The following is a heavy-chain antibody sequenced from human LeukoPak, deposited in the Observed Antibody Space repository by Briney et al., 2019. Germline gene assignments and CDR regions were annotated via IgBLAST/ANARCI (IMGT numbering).Heavy chain of an antibody. CDR3: ARLDEYSSSSRYYGMDV. Sequence: ASVKVSCKASGYTFTSYYMHWVRQAPGQGLEWMGGIIPIFGTANYAQKFQGRVTITADESTSTAYMELSSLRSEDTAVYYCARLDEYSSSSRYYGMDVWGQGTTVTVSS. D-gene: IGHD6-6*01. V-gene: IGHV1-69*13. J-gene: IGHJ6*02. CDR1: GYTFTSYY. CDR2: IIPIFGTA.